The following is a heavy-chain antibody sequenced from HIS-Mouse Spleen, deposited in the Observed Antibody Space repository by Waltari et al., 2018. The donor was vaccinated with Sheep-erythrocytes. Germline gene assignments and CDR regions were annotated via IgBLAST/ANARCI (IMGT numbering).Heavy chain of an antibody. J-gene: IGHJ4*02. Sequence: QVQLVQSGAEVKKPGSSVKVSCKASGGTFSSYAISWVRQAPGQGLEWMGRIIPILGIANYAPKCQGRVTITADKSTSTAYMELSSLRSEDTAVYYCAQTGATTPHFDYWGQGTLVTVSS. CDR2: IIPILGIA. D-gene: IGHD1-26*01. V-gene: IGHV1-69*04. CDR3: AQTGATTPHFDY. CDR1: GGTFSSYA.